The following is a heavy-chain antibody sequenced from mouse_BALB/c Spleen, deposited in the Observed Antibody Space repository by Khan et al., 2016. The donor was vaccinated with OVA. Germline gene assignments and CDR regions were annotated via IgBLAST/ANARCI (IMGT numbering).Heavy chain of an antibody. CDR2: ISYSGST. D-gene: IGHD1-2*01. CDR3: ARTARIKY. V-gene: IGHV3-2*02. J-gene: IGHJ2*01. CDR1: GYSITSGYG. Sequence: EVQLQESGPGLEKPSQSLSLTCTVTGYSITSGYGWNWIRQFPGNKLEWMGYISYSGSTNYNPSLKSRISITRDTSKNKFFLQLNSVTTEDTATYYCARTARIKYWGQGTTLTVSS.